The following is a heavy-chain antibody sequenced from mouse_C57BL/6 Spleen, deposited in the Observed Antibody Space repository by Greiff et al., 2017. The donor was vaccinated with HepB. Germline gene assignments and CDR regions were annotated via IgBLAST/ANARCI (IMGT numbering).Heavy chain of an antibody. D-gene: IGHD2-4*01. CDR1: GYTFTSYG. Sequence: QVQLQQSGAELARPGASVKLSCKASGYTFTSYGISWVKQRTGQGLEWIGEIYPRSGNTYYNEKFKGKATLTADKSSSTAYMELRSLTSEDSAVYVCARSGGYDYDAFYAMDYWGQGTSVTVSS. CDR2: IYPRSGNT. V-gene: IGHV1-81*01. J-gene: IGHJ4*01. CDR3: ARSGGYDYDAFYAMDY.